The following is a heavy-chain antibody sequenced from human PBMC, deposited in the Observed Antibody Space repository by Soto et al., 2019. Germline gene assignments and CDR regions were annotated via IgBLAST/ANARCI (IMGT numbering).Heavy chain of an antibody. CDR2: VSAHDGKT. J-gene: IGHJ6*02. D-gene: IGHD2-21*01. CDR1: GYMFNKYG. V-gene: IGHV1-18*01. CDR3: ARFGLRAVDYYYGMDV. Sequence: QVELVQSGGVVKRPGASVKVSCKASGYMFNKYGIAWVRLAAGQGLEWMGYVSAHDGKTDYAEKFRDRVTMTTDTSANTGYMELTSLRSDDRAVYYCARFGLRAVDYYYGMDVWGQGTSVAVSS.